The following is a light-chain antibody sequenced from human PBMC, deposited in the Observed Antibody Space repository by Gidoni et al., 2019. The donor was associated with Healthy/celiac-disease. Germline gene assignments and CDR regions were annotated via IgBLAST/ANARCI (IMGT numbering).Light chain of an antibody. Sequence: DIVMIQSPLSLPVTPVEPASISCRSSQSLLHSNGYNYLDWYLQKQGQSPQLLIYLGSNRAAGVPDRFSGSGAGRDFTLKISRVEAEDVGVYYCMQAVQTPRTFGQGTKVEIK. CDR2: LGS. CDR3: MQAVQTPRT. CDR1: QSLLHSNGYNY. V-gene: IGKV2-28*01. J-gene: IGKJ1*01.